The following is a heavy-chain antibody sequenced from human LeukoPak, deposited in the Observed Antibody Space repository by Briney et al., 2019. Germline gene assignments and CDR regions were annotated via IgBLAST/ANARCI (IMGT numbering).Heavy chain of an antibody. CDR1: GGSISSSFY. V-gene: IGHV4-39*01. CDR2: IYYGGST. CDR3: ARQGQSGSYTAEFFEH. D-gene: IGHD1-26*01. Sequence: KTSETLSLTCSVSGGSISSSFYWGWIRQSPGEGLEWIGSIYYGGSTYYNPSLKSRVTISVDTSRNHFSLRLNYVTVADTAVYHCARQGQSGSYTAEFFEHWGQGTLVTVSS. J-gene: IGHJ1*01.